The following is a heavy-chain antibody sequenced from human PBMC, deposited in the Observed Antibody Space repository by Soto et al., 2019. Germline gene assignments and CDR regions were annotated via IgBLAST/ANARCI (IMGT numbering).Heavy chain of an antibody. CDR2: INPSGGSK. J-gene: IGHJ6*02. V-gene: IGHV1-46*01. Sequence: ASVKVSCKTSGYPFTSSFRHWVRQAPGQGLEWMGLINPSGGSKTYAQNFQGRVTMTRDTSTSTVYMELSSLTSDDTALYYCARARTVTTTNYGMDVWGQGTTVTVSS. CDR1: GYPFTSSF. CDR3: ARARTVTTTNYGMDV. D-gene: IGHD4-17*01.